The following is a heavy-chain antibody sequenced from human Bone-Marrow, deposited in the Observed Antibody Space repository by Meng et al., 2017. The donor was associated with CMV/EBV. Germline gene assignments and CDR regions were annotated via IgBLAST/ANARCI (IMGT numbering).Heavy chain of an antibody. CDR3: ARVGAVGSSTPKDV. CDR1: GGSFSGYY. CDR2: INHSGST. J-gene: IGHJ6*02. D-gene: IGHD2-2*01. Sequence: SETLSLTCAVYGGSFSGYYWSWIRQPPGKGLEWIGEINHSGSTNYNPSLKSRVTISVDTSKNQFSLKLSSVTAADTAGYYFARVGAVGSSTPKDVWGQGTAVTVSS. V-gene: IGHV4-34*01.